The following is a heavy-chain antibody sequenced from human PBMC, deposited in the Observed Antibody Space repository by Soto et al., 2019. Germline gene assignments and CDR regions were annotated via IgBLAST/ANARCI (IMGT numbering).Heavy chain of an antibody. V-gene: IGHV1-2*02. Sequence: QVQVVQSGAEVKKPGASVKVSCKASGYTFTGYYLHWVRQAPGQGLEWLGWINPNGGGTNYAQDFQGRITMTRDASINTADLEVTRLRSEDTAVYYCAREGTGARNPTDWGQGTLVTVSS. CDR1: GYTFTGYY. CDR3: AREGTGARNPTD. D-gene: IGHD4-4*01. CDR2: INPNGGGT. J-gene: IGHJ4*02.